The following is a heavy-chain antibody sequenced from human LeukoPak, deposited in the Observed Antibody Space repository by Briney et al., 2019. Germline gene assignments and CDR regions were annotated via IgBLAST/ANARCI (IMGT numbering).Heavy chain of an antibody. Sequence: PGGSLRLSCAASGFTFSSYPMSWVRQAPGKGLEWISAINADGGGTYYAASVQGRSTVSRDNSKNTLYLQMNSLRAEDTAVYYCARESTVVTPGVFEHWGQGTLVTVSS. CDR2: INADGGGT. D-gene: IGHD4-23*01. J-gene: IGHJ4*02. V-gene: IGHV3-23*01. CDR3: ARESTVVTPGVFEH. CDR1: GFTFSSYP.